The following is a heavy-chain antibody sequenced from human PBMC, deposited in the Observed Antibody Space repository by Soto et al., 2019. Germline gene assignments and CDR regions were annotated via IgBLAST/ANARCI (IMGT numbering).Heavy chain of an antibody. J-gene: IGHJ6*03. Sequence: SETLSLTCAVSSGSISSSNWWSWVRQPPGKGLEWIGEIYHSGSTNYNPSLKSRVTISVDKSKNQFSLKLSSVTAADTAVYYCARGVEVRYCSGGSCYYYYMDVWGKGTTVTVSS. CDR2: IYHSGST. CDR1: SGSISSSNW. CDR3: ARGVEVRYCSGGSCYYYYMDV. D-gene: IGHD2-15*01. V-gene: IGHV4-4*02.